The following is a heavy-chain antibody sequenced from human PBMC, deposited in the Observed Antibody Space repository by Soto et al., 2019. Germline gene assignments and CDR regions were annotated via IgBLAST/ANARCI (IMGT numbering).Heavy chain of an antibody. CDR1: GGSFSGYY. D-gene: IGHD6-13*01. J-gene: IGHJ5*02. CDR2: INHSGST. Sequence: SETLSLTCAVYGGSFSGYYWSWIRQPPGKGLEWIGEINHSGSTNYNPSLKSRVTISVDTSKNQFSLKLSSVTAADTAVYYCARGGFGYSRMNWFDPWGQGTLVT. V-gene: IGHV4-34*01. CDR3: ARGGFGYSRMNWFDP.